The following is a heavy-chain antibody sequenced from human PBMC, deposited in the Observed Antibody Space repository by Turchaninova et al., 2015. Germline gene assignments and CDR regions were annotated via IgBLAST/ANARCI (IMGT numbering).Heavy chain of an antibody. D-gene: IGHD6-19*01. J-gene: IGHJ4*02. CDR3: ARASSGWADY. CDR1: GYTFTGCY. V-gene: IGHV1-2*06. CDR2: ITPTSGGT. Sequence: QVQLVQSGAEAKKPGASVKVSCKASGYTFTGCYMHWVRQAPGHGLGWRGRITPTSGGTNDAQKFQGSGTMTRDTSISTAYMELSRRRSDDTAVYYCARASSGWADYWGQGTLVTVSS.